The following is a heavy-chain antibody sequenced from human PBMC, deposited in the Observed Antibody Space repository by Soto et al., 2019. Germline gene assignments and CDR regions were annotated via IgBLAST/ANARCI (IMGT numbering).Heavy chain of an antibody. CDR3: ARDPYCSSTSCYSRTWYYGMDV. CDR1: GYTFTGYY. D-gene: IGHD2-2*01. J-gene: IGHJ6*02. Sequence: ASVKVSCKASGYTFTGYYMHWVRQAPGQGLEWMGWINPNSGGTNYAQKFQGRVTMTRDTSISTAYTELSRLRSDDTAVYYCARDPYCSSTSCYSRTWYYGMDVWGQGTTVTVS. CDR2: INPNSGGT. V-gene: IGHV1-2*02.